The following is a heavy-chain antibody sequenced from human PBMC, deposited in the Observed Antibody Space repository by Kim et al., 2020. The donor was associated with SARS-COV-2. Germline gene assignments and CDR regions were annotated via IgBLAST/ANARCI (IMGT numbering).Heavy chain of an antibody. CDR1: GGTFSSYA. D-gene: IGHD3-22*01. Sequence: SVKVSCKASGGTFSSYAISWVRQAPGQGLEWMGGIIPIFGTANYAQKFQGRVTITADESTSTAYMELSSLRSEDTAVYYCACCVPLEDYYDSSGYLPYWGQGTLVTVSS. V-gene: IGHV1-69*13. J-gene: IGHJ4*02. CDR3: ACCVPLEDYYDSSGYLPY. CDR2: IIPIFGTA.